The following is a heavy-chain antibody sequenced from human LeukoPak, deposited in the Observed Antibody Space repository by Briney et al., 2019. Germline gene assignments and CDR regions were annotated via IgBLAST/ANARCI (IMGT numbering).Heavy chain of an antibody. Sequence: PGGSLRLSCAASGFTFSSYAMIWVRQAPGKGLEWVSVIYTGGTTYYADSVKGRFTISRDNSKSPLYLQMNSLRAEDTAVYYCARRAGPGTIDAFDIWGQGTMVTVSS. CDR2: IYTGGTT. CDR3: ARRAGPGTIDAFDI. D-gene: IGHD1/OR15-1a*01. CDR1: GFTFSSYA. V-gene: IGHV3-66*01. J-gene: IGHJ3*02.